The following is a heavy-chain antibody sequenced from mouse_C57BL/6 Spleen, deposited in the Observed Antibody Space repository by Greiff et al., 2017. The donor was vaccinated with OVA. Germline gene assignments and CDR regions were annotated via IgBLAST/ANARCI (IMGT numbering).Heavy chain of an antibody. J-gene: IGHJ4*01. V-gene: IGHV7-3*01. Sequence: EVKLVESGGGLVQPGGSLSLSCAASGFTFTDYYMSWVRQPPGKALEWLGFIRNKANGYTTEYSASGKGRFTISSYNSQSILYLQMNALGAEDSATYYCARSVAMDYWGQGTSVTVSS. CDR3: ARSVAMDY. CDR2: IRNKANGYTT. CDR1: GFTFTDYY.